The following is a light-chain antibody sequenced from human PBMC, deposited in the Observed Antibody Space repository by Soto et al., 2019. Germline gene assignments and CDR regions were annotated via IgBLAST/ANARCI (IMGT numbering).Light chain of an antibody. CDR2: AAS. CDR1: QVISTS. V-gene: IGKV1-9*01. J-gene: IGKJ5*01. Sequence: DIQLTQSPCFMSPSIGESVTITCRASQVISTSLAWYQVKPGKAPKLLIYAASTLESGVPSRFSATVSGTEFSLTITSLQPEDFATYYCQQLNSYPITFGQGTRLEIK. CDR3: QQLNSYPIT.